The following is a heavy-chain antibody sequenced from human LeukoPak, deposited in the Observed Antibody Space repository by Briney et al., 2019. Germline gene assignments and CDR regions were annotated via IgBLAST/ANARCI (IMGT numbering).Heavy chain of an antibody. CDR3: ARDSSGWYLWFDP. CDR1: GGTFSSYA. J-gene: IGHJ5*02. D-gene: IGHD6-19*01. Sequence: PPASVTVSCKASGGTFSSYAISWVRQAPGQGLEWMGRIIPIFGIANYAQKFQGRVTITADKSTSTAYMELSSLRSEDTAVYYCARDSSGWYLWFDPWGQGTLVTVSS. V-gene: IGHV1-69*04. CDR2: IIPIFGIA.